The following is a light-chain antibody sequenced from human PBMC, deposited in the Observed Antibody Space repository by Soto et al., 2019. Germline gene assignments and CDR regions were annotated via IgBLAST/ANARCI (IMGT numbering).Light chain of an antibody. CDR2: EDN. CDR1: SGGIASNY. Sequence: VLTQPHSVSESPGKTVTISCTRSSGGIASNYVQWYQQRPGSSPTTVIYEDNQRPSGVPDRFSGSIDSSSNSTSLTISGLKTEDEADYYCQSYDSSNHGVFGGGTQLTVL. CDR3: QSYDSSNHGV. V-gene: IGLV6-57*01. J-gene: IGLJ3*02.